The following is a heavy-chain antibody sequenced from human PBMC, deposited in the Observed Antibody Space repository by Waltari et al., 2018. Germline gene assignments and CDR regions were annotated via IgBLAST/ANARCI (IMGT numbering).Heavy chain of an antibody. CDR2: SRNKANSYTT. CDR3: ARAFQYGGTSHFDD. V-gene: IGHV3-72*01. J-gene: IGHJ4*02. D-gene: IGHD1-26*01. CDR1: GFTFSDYY. Sequence: EVQLAESGGGLVQPGGSLRLSCAVSGFTFSDYYMDWVRQAPGKGREWFARSRNKANSYTTEYAASVKGRFTISRDDSKNSLNLQMNSLETDDTAVYFCARAFQYGGTSHFDDWGQGTLVTVSS.